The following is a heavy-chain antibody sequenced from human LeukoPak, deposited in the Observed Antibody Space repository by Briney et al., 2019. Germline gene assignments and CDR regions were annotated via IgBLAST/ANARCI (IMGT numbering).Heavy chain of an antibody. J-gene: IGHJ4*02. CDR2: ITWSNGEI. CDR1: GLTFDVYA. Sequence: PGRSLRLSCAASGLTFDVYAVHWVRHAPGEGLEWVSGITWSNGEIAYADSVKGRFAISRDNAKMYLQMNSLRTEDTAVYYCAKSLRNGSGWASDYWGQGTLVTVSS. V-gene: IGHV3-9*01. D-gene: IGHD6-19*01. CDR3: AKSLRNGSGWASDY.